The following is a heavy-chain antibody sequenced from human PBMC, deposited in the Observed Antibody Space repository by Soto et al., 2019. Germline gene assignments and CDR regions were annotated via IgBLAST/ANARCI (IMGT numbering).Heavy chain of an antibody. J-gene: IGHJ5*02. CDR3: ASEMATIGNWFDP. Sequence: QVQLVQSGAEVKKPGSSVKVSCKASGGTFSSYTISWVRQAPGQGLEWMGRIIPILGIANYAQKFQGRVTITADKSTSTAYMEMSSLRSEDTAVYYCASEMATIGNWFDPWGQGTLVTVSS. V-gene: IGHV1-69*02. CDR1: GGTFSSYT. CDR2: IIPILGIA.